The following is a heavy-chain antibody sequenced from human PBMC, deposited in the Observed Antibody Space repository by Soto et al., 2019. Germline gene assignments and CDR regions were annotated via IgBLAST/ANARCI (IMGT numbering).Heavy chain of an antibody. Sequence: GGSLRLSCAASGFTFSSYAMSWVRQAPGKGLEWVSAISGSGGSTYYADSVKGRFTISRDNAKNSVSLQMNSLRVDDTAVYFCTRDQGGSYDSWFDPWGLGTLVTVSS. CDR1: GFTFSSYA. V-gene: IGHV3-23*01. D-gene: IGHD1-26*01. J-gene: IGHJ5*02. CDR2: ISGSGGST. CDR3: TRDQGGSYDSWFDP.